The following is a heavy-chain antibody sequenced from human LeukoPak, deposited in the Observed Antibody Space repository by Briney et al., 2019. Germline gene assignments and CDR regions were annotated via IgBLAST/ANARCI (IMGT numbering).Heavy chain of an antibody. V-gene: IGHV5-51*01. J-gene: IGHJ5*02. CDR2: IYPGDSDT. D-gene: IGHD3-16*02. Sequence: GESLKISCKGSGYSFTNYWIGWVRQMPGKGLECMGIIYPGDSDTRYSPSFRGQVTISADKSISTAYLQWSSLKASDTAMYYCARAGQGQMLSTWFDPWGQGTLVTVSS. CDR3: ARAGQGQMLSTWFDP. CDR1: GYSFTNYW.